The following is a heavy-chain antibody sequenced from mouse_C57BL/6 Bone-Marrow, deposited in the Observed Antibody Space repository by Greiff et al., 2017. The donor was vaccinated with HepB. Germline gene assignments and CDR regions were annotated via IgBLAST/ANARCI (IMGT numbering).Heavy chain of an antibody. CDR1: GYTFTDYY. J-gene: IGHJ2*01. CDR3: ARKGYYVPLDY. CDR2: INPYNGGT. V-gene: IGHV1-19*01. D-gene: IGHD2-3*01. Sequence: EVQLQQSGPVLVKPGASVKMSCKASGYTFTDYYMNWVKQSHGKSLEWIGVINPYNGGTSYNQKFKGKATLTVDKSSSTAYMELNSLTSEDSAVYYCARKGYYVPLDYWGQGTTLTVSS.